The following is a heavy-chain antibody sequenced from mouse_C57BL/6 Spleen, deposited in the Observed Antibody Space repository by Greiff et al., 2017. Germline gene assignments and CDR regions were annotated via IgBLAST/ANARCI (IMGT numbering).Heavy chain of an antibody. CDR3: ARSWASYYFDY. J-gene: IGHJ2*01. Sequence: VQLQQSGPELVKPGASVKISCKASGYTFTDYYMNWVKQSHGKSLEWIGDINPNNGGTSYNQKFKGKATLTVDKSSSTAYMELRSLTSEDSAVYYCARSWASYYFDYWGQGTTLTVSS. V-gene: IGHV1-26*01. CDR2: INPNNGGT. CDR1: GYTFTDYY. D-gene: IGHD3-1*01.